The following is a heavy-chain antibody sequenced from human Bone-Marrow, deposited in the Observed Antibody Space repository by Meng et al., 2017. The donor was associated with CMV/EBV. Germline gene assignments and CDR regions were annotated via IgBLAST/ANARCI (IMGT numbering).Heavy chain of an antibody. V-gene: IGHV3-49*04. J-gene: IGHJ4*02. Sequence: GGSLRLSCTASGFTFGDYAMSWVRQAPGKGLEWVGFIRSKAYGGTTEYAASVKGRFTISRDESKSIAYLQMNSLKTEDTAVYYCTVHSGSSGYWGQGTLVTVAS. CDR3: TVHSGSSGY. CDR1: GFTFGDYA. D-gene: IGHD1-26*01. CDR2: IRSKAYGGTT.